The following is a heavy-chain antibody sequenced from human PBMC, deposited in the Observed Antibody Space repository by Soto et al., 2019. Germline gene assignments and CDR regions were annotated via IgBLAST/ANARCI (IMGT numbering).Heavy chain of an antibody. V-gene: IGHV3-15*01. CDR2: IKSKVNGGTT. CDR3: TNDLPYTFGGVMAY. D-gene: IGHD3-16*01. J-gene: IGHJ4*02. Sequence: EVHLVESGGGLVEPGGSLRVSCTASGFIFSNAWMTWVRQAPGKGPEFVGRIKSKVNGGTTDYAAPVQGRFTISRDDSKNPVYLQMTSLKSEDTAVYYCTNDLPYTFGGVMAYWGQGALVTVSS. CDR1: GFIFSNAW.